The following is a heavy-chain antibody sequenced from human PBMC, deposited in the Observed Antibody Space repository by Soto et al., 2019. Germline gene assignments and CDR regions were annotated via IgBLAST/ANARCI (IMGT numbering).Heavy chain of an antibody. V-gene: IGHV3-30*18. CDR2: ISYDGSNK. J-gene: IGHJ5*02. Sequence: GGSLRLSCAASGFTFSSYGMHWVRQAPGKGLEWVAVISYDGSNKYYADSVKGRFTISRDNSKNTLYLQMNSLRAEDTAVYYCAKDLAPTPYYYDSSGYYGPSWFDPWGQGTLVTVSS. CDR3: AKDLAPTPYYYDSSGYYGPSWFDP. D-gene: IGHD3-22*01. CDR1: GFTFSSYG.